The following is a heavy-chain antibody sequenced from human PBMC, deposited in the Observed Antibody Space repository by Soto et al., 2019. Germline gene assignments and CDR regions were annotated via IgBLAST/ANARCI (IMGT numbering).Heavy chain of an antibody. CDR3: ARDPRVR. CDR2: MNPNSGNT. V-gene: IGHV1-8*01. Sequence: GASGKVSCKACEYTFTSYDINWVRQATGQGLEWMGWMNPNSGNTGYAQKCEGRVTMTRNTSISTGYMELSSLRSEDTAVYYCARDPRVRWGQGTLVTVSS. D-gene: IGHD3-10*01. J-gene: IGHJ4*02. CDR1: EYTFTSYD.